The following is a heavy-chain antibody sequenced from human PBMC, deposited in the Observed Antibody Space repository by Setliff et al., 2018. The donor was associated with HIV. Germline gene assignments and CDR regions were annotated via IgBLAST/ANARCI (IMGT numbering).Heavy chain of an antibody. D-gene: IGHD3-10*01. CDR3: ARQPRPLYYYASGSYAAEPMDV. CDR1: GDSISSGNYY. CDR2: IYASGNT. J-gene: IGHJ6*03. Sequence: SETLSLTCTVSGDSISSGNYYWSWIRQPAGKGLEWIGHIYASGNTYYNSFLKSRVTISGDTSKNQLPLKLSPVTASDTAVYYCARQPRPLYYYASGSYAAEPMDVWGKETTVTVSS. V-gene: IGHV4-61*09.